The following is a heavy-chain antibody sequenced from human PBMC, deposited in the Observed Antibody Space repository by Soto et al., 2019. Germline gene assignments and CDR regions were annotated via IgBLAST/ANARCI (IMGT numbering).Heavy chain of an antibody. V-gene: IGHV3-11*01. J-gene: IGHJ3*02. CDR2: ITYNGDTI. D-gene: IGHD3-16*01. CDR1: GFTFSDYY. CDR3: ATLRPTNTGGTFDI. Sequence: QVQLVESGGGLVKPGGSLRLSCAASGFTFSDYYMTWIRQAPGKGLEWLSYITYNGDTIYYADCVKGRFTISRDNAHNSLYLEMNSLRAEDTAIYYGATLRPTNTGGTFDIWGQGTMVTVSS.